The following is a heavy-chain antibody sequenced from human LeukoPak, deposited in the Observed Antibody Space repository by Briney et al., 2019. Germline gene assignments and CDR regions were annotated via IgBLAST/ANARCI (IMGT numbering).Heavy chain of an antibody. V-gene: IGHV3-74*01. CDR3: ARTYDFWSGSQYYFDS. CDR1: GFISSSYG. D-gene: IGHD3-3*01. CDR2: IKTDGVTT. J-gene: IGHJ4*02. Sequence: GGSLRLSCAASGFISSSYGMHWVRQDPGKGLVWVSRIKTDGVTTNYADSVKGRFTISRDNAKNTLYLQMNSLRAEDTAVYYCARTYDFWSGSQYYFDSWGQGTLVTVSS.